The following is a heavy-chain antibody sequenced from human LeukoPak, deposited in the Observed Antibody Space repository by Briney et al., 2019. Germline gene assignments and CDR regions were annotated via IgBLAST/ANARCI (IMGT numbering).Heavy chain of an antibody. V-gene: IGHV1-69*04. CDR3: ARGDVEMATIDAFDI. D-gene: IGHD5-24*01. Sequence: ASVKVSCKASGGTFSSYAISWVRQAPGQGLEWMGRIIPILGIANYAQKFQGRVTITADKSTSTAYMELSSLRSEDTAVYYCARGDVEMATIDAFDIWGQGTMVTVSS. CDR1: GGTFSSYA. CDR2: IIPILGIA. J-gene: IGHJ3*02.